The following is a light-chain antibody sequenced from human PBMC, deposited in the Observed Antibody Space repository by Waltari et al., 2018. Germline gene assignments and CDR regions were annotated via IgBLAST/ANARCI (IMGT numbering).Light chain of an antibody. CDR1: QSVATE. J-gene: IGKJ1*01. V-gene: IGKV3-15*01. Sequence: IVLTQSPVTLSVSPGESATLSCRASQSVATELAWYQQTPGQSPRRLIYDASTRATGSPARFSGGGSGREFTLTITSLQSEDFAVYYCQQSNIWPRTFGQGTKVEVK. CDR2: DAS. CDR3: QQSNIWPRT.